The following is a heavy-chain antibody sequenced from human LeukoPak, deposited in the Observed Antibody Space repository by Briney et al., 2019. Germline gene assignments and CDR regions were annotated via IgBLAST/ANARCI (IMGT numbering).Heavy chain of an antibody. D-gene: IGHD6-13*01. J-gene: IGHJ4*02. CDR2: ISNDGSNT. Sequence: GGSLRLSCAASGFTFSSYAMHWVRQTPGKGLEWVAVISNDGSNTYSADSVKGRFTISRDNSKNTLYLQMNSLRAEDTAVYYCARAGAAAGTHFDYWGQGTLVTVSS. CDR1: GFTFSSYA. CDR3: ARAGAAAGTHFDY. V-gene: IGHV3-30*04.